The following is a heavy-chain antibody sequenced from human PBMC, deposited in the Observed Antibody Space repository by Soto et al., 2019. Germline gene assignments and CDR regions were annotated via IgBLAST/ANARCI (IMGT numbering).Heavy chain of an antibody. D-gene: IGHD2-2*02. Sequence: PGEALKISCKGSGYSFTSYWISWARQMPGKGLEWMGRIDPSDSYTNYSPSFQGHVTISADKSISTAYLQWSSLKASDTAMYYCARLCSTSCYKHGMDVWGQGXTVTVYS. V-gene: IGHV5-10-1*01. CDR2: IDPSDSYT. J-gene: IGHJ6*02. CDR1: GYSFTSYW. CDR3: ARLCSTSCYKHGMDV.